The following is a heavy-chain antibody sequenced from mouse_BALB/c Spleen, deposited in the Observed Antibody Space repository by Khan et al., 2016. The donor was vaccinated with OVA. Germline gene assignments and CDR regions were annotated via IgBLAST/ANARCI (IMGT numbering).Heavy chain of an antibody. CDR3: ARIYVGDFDY. CDR2: ISYSGNT. V-gene: IGHV3-2*02. J-gene: IGHJ2*01. Sequence: EVQLQESGPGLVKPSQSLSLTCTVTGYSITSDYAWNWIRQFPGNKLEWMGYISYSGNTKYNPSLKSRISITRDTSKNQFFLQLNSVTAEDTATYYCARIYVGDFDYWGQGTTLTVSS. CDR1: GYSITSDYA. D-gene: IGHD1-1*01.